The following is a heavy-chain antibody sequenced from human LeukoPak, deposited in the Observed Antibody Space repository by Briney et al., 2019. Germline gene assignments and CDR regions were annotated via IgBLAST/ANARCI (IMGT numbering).Heavy chain of an antibody. V-gene: IGHV1-18*04. CDR3: ARGNYYDSSGYLIDY. J-gene: IGHJ4*02. Sequence: ASVKVSCKASGYTFTSHYMHWVRQAPGQGLEWMGWISAYNGNTNYAQKLQGRVTMTTDTSTSTAYMELRSLRSDDTAVYYCARGNYYDSSGYLIDYWGQGTLVTVSS. CDR2: ISAYNGNT. CDR1: GYTFTSHY. D-gene: IGHD3-22*01.